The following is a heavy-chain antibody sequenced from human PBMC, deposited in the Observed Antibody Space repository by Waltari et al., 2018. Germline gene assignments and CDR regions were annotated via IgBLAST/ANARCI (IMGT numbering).Heavy chain of an antibody. Sequence: QVQLVESGGGLVKTGGSLRLSCAASGFTLRDYYIGWIRQAPGKGLAWVSYISSSGSTIYYADSGKGRFTISRDTAKNSLYLQMNSLRAEDTAVYYCARGRGYSSSWYSLWGQGTLVTVSS. J-gene: IGHJ4*02. CDR2: ISSSGSTI. V-gene: IGHV3-11*04. D-gene: IGHD6-13*01. CDR3: ARGRGYSSSWYSL. CDR1: GFTLRDYY.